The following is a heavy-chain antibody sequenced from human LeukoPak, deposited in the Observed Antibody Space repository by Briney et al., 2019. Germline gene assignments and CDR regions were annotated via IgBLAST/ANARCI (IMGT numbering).Heavy chain of an antibody. J-gene: IGHJ4*02. V-gene: IGHV3-53*01. CDR1: GLIVSSNY. Sequence: GGSLRLSCAASGLIVSSNYMSWVRQAPGKGLEWVSIIYGDGSTYYADSMKGRFTISRDNAKNSLYLQMNSLRAEDTAVYYCARVNGNGHPNYFDYWGQGTLVTVSS. CDR3: ARVNGNGHPNYFDY. CDR2: IYGDGST. D-gene: IGHD2-8*01.